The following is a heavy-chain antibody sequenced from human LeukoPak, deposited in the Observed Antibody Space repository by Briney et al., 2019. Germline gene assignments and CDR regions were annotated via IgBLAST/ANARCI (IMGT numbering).Heavy chain of an antibody. CDR3: ARDGSLDYYYGMDV. Sequence: SETLSLTCTVSGGSISSYYWSWIRQPPGKGLEWIGYIYYSGSTNYNPSLKSRVTISVDTSKNQFSPKLSSVTAADTAVYYCARDGSLDYYYGMDVWGQGTTVTVSS. V-gene: IGHV4-59*01. J-gene: IGHJ6*02. CDR1: GGSISSYY. D-gene: IGHD1-26*01. CDR2: IYYSGST.